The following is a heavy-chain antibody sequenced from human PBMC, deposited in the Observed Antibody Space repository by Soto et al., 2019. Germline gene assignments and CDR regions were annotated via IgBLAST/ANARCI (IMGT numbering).Heavy chain of an antibody. CDR1: GFTFSDYY. V-gene: IGHV3-11*01. CDR2: ISSSGNTI. Sequence: QVQLVESGGGLVKPGGSLRLSCAASGFTFSDYYMSWMRQAPGKGLEWLSYISSSGNTIYYTTSVKGRFTISRDNAKNSLALQMNSLTDEDTAVYYCARRLGCSGVGPSTSTWFDPWGQGTLVTVPS. J-gene: IGHJ5*02. CDR3: ARRLGCSGVGPSTSTWFDP. D-gene: IGHD1-26*01.